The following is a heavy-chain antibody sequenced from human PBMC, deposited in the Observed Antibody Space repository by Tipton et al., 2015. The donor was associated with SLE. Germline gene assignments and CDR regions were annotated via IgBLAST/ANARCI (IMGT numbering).Heavy chain of an antibody. V-gene: IGHV3-21*01. J-gene: IGHJ2*01. CDR3: ARDPRGRYDSSGYYYWYFDL. Sequence: GSLRLSCAASGFTFSSYSMNWVRQAPGKGLEWVSSISSSSSYIYYADSVKGRFTISRDNAKNSLYLQMNSLRAEDTAVYYCARDPRGRYDSSGYYYWYFDLWGRGTLFTVSS. CDR2: ISSSSSYI. CDR1: GFTFSSYS. D-gene: IGHD3-22*01.